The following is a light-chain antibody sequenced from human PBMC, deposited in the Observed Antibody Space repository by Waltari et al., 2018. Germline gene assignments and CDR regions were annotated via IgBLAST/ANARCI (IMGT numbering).Light chain of an antibody. Sequence: QSVLTQPPSASGTPGQRVTISCSGSSSNIGSNYVYWYQQLPGTDPKLLIYRNNHRPSGVPDRLSGAKSGTSASLAISGLRSKDEADYYCAAWDDSLSGPLFGGGTKLTVL. CDR3: AAWDDSLSGPL. CDR1: SSNIGSNY. V-gene: IGLV1-47*01. CDR2: RNN. J-gene: IGLJ3*02.